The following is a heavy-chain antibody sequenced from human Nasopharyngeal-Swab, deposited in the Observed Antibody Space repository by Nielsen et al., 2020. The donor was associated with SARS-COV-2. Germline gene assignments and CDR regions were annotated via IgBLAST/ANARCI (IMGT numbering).Heavy chain of an antibody. Sequence: WVRQAPGQGLEWTGWINTHTGNPTYAQGFTGRFVFSLDTSVSTAYLQISSLKAEDTAVYYCAREGSDGSGPGDFDYWGQGTLVTVSS. CDR2: INTHTGNP. CDR3: AREGSDGSGPGDFDY. J-gene: IGHJ4*02. D-gene: IGHD3-10*01. V-gene: IGHV7-4-1*02.